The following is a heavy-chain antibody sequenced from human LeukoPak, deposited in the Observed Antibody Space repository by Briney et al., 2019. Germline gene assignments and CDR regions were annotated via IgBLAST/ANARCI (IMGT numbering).Heavy chain of an antibody. CDR3: AALHTGTFVDY. CDR2: MRYDGSTK. J-gene: IGHJ4*02. D-gene: IGHD4-17*01. V-gene: IGHV3-30*02. CDR1: GFSFSGYG. Sequence: PGGSLRLSCAASGFSFSGYGMHWVRQVPGKGLEWVAFMRYDGSTKFYTGSVKGRFAISRDNSKNTLSLQMNSLRTEDTAVYYCAALHTGTFVDYWGQGTPVTVSS.